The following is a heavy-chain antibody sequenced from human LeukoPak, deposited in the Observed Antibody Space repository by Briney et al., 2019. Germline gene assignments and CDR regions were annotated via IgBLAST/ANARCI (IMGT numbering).Heavy chain of an antibody. J-gene: IGHJ4*02. Sequence: ASVKVSCKASGYTFTTCDITWVRQAPGQGLEWMGWISGCNSKTDYAQKLQGRVTMTTDTSTSTAYMELRSLRSDDTAVYYCARGSGSFDYWGQGTLVTVSS. V-gene: IGHV1-18*01. CDR1: GYTFTTCD. CDR2: ISGCNSKT. D-gene: IGHD3-10*01. CDR3: ARGSGSFDY.